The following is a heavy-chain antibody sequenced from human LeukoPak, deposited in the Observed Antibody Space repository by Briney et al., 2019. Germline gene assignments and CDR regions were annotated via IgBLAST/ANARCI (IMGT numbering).Heavy chain of an antibody. J-gene: IGHJ6*03. CDR2: INPNSGGT. Sequence: VASVKVSCKASGYTFTGYYMHWVRQAPGQGLEWMGWINPNSGGTNYAQKFQGRVTMTRDTSISTAYMELSRLRSDDTAVYYCARVASSPPYYYYMGVWGKGTTVTVSS. D-gene: IGHD2-2*01. CDR1: GYTFTGYY. CDR3: ARVASSPPYYYYMGV. V-gene: IGHV1-2*02.